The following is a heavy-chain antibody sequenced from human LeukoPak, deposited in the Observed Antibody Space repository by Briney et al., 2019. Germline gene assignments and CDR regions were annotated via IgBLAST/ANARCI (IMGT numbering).Heavy chain of an antibody. CDR2: IYNTGST. J-gene: IGHJ4*02. Sequence: SETLSLTCGVSGNFISRGYYWAWIRQPPGKGLEWIGSIYNTGSTYYNPSLKSRVTMSIDTSKNQFSLELSSVTAADTAVYYCARNTSAWSPLGETQSAPHCFDSWGQGTLVTVSS. D-gene: IGHD6-19*01. CDR1: GNFISRGYY. CDR3: ARNTSAWSPLGETQSAPHCFDS. V-gene: IGHV4-38-2*01.